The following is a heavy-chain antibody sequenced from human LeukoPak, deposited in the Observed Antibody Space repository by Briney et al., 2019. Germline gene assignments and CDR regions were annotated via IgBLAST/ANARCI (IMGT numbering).Heavy chain of an antibody. J-gene: IGHJ4*02. Sequence: PGASLRLSCAASGFTFSSYAMSWVRQAPGKGLEWVSAISGSGGSTYYADSVKGRFTISRDNSKNTLYLQMNNLRAEDTAVYYCAKDGTVVTLYYFDYWGQGTLVTVSS. V-gene: IGHV3-23*01. CDR1: GFTFSSYA. D-gene: IGHD4-23*01. CDR2: ISGSGGST. CDR3: AKDGTVVTLYYFDY.